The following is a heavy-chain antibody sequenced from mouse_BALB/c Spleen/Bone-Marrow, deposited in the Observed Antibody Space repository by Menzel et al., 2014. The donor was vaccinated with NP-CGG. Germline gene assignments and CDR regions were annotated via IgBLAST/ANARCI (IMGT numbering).Heavy chain of an antibody. V-gene: IGHV1S137*01. CDR3: ARDYDYGFAY. CDR2: ISTYYGDA. CDR1: GYTFTDYA. Sequence: QVQLKQSGAELVRPGVSVKISCKGSGYTFTDYAMHWVKQSHAKSLEWIGVISTYYGDASYNQKFKGKATMTVDKSSSTAYMDLARLTSENSAIYYCARDYDYGFAYWGQGTLVTVSA. D-gene: IGHD2-4*01. J-gene: IGHJ3*01.